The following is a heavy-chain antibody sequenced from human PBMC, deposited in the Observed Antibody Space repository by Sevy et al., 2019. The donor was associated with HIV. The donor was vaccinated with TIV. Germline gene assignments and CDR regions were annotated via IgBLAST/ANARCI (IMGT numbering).Heavy chain of an antibody. CDR2: ISSGSSYI. Sequence: GGSLRLSCAASGFTFSNYFMNWVRQAPGKGLEWVSSISSGSSYIFYADSLKGRFTISRDNAKNSLYLHMNSLRAEDTAVYYCARGGYYGYVYYFDYWGPGTLVTVSS. V-gene: IGHV3-21*01. CDR3: ARGGYYGYVYYFDY. J-gene: IGHJ4*02. CDR1: GFTFSNYF. D-gene: IGHD3-10*01.